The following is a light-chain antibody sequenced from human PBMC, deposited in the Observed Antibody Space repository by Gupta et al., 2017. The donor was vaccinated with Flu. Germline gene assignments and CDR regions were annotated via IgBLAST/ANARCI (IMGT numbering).Light chain of an antibody. CDR3: QQLNSYPRT. J-gene: IGKJ3*01. CDR2: AAS. CDR1: LDISSY. V-gene: IGKV1-9*01. Sequence: DIQLTQSPSFLSASVGDRVTITCRASLDISSYLAWYQQKPGKAPKLLIYAASTLQSGVPSRFSGSGSGTDFTLTISSLQPEDSATYYCQQLNSYPRTFGPGTKVDLK.